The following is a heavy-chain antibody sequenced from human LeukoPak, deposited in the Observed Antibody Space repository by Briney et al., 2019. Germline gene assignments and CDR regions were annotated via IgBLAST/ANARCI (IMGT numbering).Heavy chain of an antibody. CDR2: IYHSGST. CDR1: GGSISSGGYH. J-gene: IGHJ6*03. CDR3: ARAPIVVVPAAGYYYYYMDV. V-gene: IGHV4-30-2*01. D-gene: IGHD2-2*01. Sequence: SQTLSLTCTGSGGSISSGGYHWSWIRQPPGKGLEWIGYIYHSGSTYYNPSLKSRVTISVDRSKNQFSLKLSSVTAADTAVYYCARAPIVVVPAAGYYYYYMDVWGKGTTVTVSS.